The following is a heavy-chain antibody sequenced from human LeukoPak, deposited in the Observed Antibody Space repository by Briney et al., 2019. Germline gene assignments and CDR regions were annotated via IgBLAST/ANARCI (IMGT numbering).Heavy chain of an antibody. D-gene: IGHD1-26*01. CDR3: AREGAYNWFDP. V-gene: IGHV4-59*01. CDR1: GVSISSYY. J-gene: IGHJ5*02. Sequence: SETLSLTCTVSGVSISSYYWSWIRQPPGKGLEWIGYIYYSGSTNYNPSLKSRVTISVDTSKNQFSLKLSSVTAADTAVYYCAREGAYNWFDPWGQGTLVTVSS. CDR2: IYYSGST.